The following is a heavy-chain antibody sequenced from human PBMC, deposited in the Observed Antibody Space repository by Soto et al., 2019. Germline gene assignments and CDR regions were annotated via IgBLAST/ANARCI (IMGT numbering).Heavy chain of an antibody. Sequence: QMQLVESGGGVVQPGRSLRLSCAASGFTFRSYGIHWVRQAPGKGLEWVALIWFDGSKTYYVDYVKGRFAVSRDNSKNTLYLQVNSLRVEDTAVYDGARDRLVPYGYGMDVWGQGTTVTVSS. D-gene: IGHD2-2*01. CDR3: ARDRLVPYGYGMDV. CDR1: GFTFRSYG. V-gene: IGHV3-33*01. CDR2: IWFDGSKT. J-gene: IGHJ6*02.